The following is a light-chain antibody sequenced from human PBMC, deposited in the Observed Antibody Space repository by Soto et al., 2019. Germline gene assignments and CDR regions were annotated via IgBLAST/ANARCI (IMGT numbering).Light chain of an antibody. CDR3: QQYYTWPS. CDR1: QRVSPN. V-gene: IGKV3-15*01. J-gene: IGKJ5*01. Sequence: EILMTQSPATLSVSPGERVTLSCRASQRVSPNLAWYQQRPGQAPRLLIFGASTRATGIPGRFSGSGSGTEFTLTISSLESEDFAVYYCQQYYTWPSFGQGTRLEIK. CDR2: GAS.